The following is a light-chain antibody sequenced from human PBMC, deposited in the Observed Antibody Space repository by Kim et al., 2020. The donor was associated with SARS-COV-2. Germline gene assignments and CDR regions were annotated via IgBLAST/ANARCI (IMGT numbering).Light chain of an antibody. J-gene: IGKJ1*01. CDR1: QSVSSSY. CDR3: QQYGSSPRT. V-gene: IGKV3-20*01. Sequence: SPRQRATPSCRASQSVSSSYLAWYQRKPGQAPRLLIYGASSRATGIPDRFSGSGSGTDFTLTISRLEPEDFAVYYWQQYGSSPRTFGQGTKVDIK. CDR2: GAS.